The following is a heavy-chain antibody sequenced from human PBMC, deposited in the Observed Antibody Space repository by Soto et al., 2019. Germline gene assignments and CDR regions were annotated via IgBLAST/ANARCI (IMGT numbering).Heavy chain of an antibody. V-gene: IGHV3-23*01. Sequence: HPGGSLRLSCAASGFTFSNYAMSWVRQAPGKGLEWVSVISAGGGSIYYSGSVKGRFTISRDNSKNTLYLHMNSLRAEDTALYYCAKSESESYTHLANWGQGTLVTVSS. CDR1: GFTFSNYA. D-gene: IGHD3-10*01. CDR3: AKSESESYTHLAN. CDR2: ISAGGGSI. J-gene: IGHJ1*01.